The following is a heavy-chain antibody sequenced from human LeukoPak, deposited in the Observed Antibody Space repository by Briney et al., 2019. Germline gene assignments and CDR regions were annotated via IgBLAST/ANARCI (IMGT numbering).Heavy chain of an antibody. D-gene: IGHD3-3*01. CDR1: GYTFTDYY. J-gene: IGHJ3*02. CDR2: VDPEDGET. CDR3: ARASPFWSGYRDAFDI. V-gene: IGHV1-69-2*01. Sequence: ASVKVSCKVSGYTFTDYYMHWVQQAPGKGLEWMGLVDPEDGETIYAEKFQGRVTITADTSTDTAYMELSSLRSEDTAVYYCARASPFWSGYRDAFDIWGQGTMVTVSS.